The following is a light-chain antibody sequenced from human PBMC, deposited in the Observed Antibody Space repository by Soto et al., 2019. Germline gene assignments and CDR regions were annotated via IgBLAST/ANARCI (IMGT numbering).Light chain of an antibody. V-gene: IGKV3-20*01. CDR2: GAS. CDR1: QSVSSN. J-gene: IGKJ1*01. CDR3: QQYSDSPPT. Sequence: EIGMTQSPTILSVSPGERATLSCRASQSVSSNLAWYQQKPGQAPRLLIYGASSRATGIPDRFTGSGSGTDFTLTISRLEPEDFAMYYCQQYSDSPPTFGQGTKVDI.